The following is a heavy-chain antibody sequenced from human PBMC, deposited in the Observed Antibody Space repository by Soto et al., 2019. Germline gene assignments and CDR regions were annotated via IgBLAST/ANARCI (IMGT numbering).Heavy chain of an antibody. CDR1: GFTFSSYW. CDR3: AGSMDRGVRRPWFDP. D-gene: IGHD3-10*01. V-gene: IGHV3-74*01. CDR2: INSDGSST. Sequence: EVQLVESGGGLVQPGGSLRLSCAASGFTFSSYWMHWVRQAPGKGLVWVSRINSDGSSTSYADSVKGRFTISRDNAKNTLYLQMNSLRAEDTAVYYGAGSMDRGVRRPWFDPWGQGTLVTVSS. J-gene: IGHJ5*02.